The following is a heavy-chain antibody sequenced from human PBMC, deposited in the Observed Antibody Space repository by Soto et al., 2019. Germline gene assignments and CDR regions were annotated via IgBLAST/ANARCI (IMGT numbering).Heavy chain of an antibody. CDR1: GGSISSSSYY. V-gene: IGHV4-39*01. CDR2: IYYSGST. Sequence: SETLSLTCTVSGGSISSSSYYWGWIRQPPGKGLEWIGSIYYSGSTYYNPSLKSRVTISVDTSKNQFSLKLSSVTAADTAVYYCARHIVVPAAGFDPWGQGTLVTVSS. CDR3: ARHIVVPAAGFDP. D-gene: IGHD2-2*01. J-gene: IGHJ5*02.